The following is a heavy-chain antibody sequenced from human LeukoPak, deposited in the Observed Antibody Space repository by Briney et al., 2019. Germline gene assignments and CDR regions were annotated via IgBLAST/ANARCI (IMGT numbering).Heavy chain of an antibody. Sequence: SVKVSCKASGGTFSSYAISWVRQAPGQGLEWMGGIIPIFGTANYAQKFQGRVTITADKSTSTAYMELSSLRSEDTAVYYCAKGAIFGVVYNWFDPWGQGTLVTVSS. CDR2: IIPIFGTA. D-gene: IGHD3-3*01. CDR3: AKGAIFGVVYNWFDP. V-gene: IGHV1-69*06. CDR1: GGTFSSYA. J-gene: IGHJ5*02.